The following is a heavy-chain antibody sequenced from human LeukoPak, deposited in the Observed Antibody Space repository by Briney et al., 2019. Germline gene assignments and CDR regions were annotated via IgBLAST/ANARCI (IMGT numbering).Heavy chain of an antibody. CDR3: ARERQITMIVPDYFDY. Sequence: PLGFLRRSCAASGFTFSSYSMNWVRQAPGKGLEWVSSISSSSSYIYYADSVKGRFTISRDNAKNSLYLQMNSLRAEDTAVYYCARERQITMIVPDYFDYWGQGTLVTVSS. J-gene: IGHJ4*02. CDR2: ISSSSSYI. D-gene: IGHD3-22*01. CDR1: GFTFSSYS. V-gene: IGHV3-21*01.